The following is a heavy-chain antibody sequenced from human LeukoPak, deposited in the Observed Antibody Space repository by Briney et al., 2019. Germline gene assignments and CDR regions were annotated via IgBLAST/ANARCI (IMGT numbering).Heavy chain of an antibody. J-gene: IGHJ4*02. CDR1: GFTFSNAW. D-gene: IGHD6-19*01. Sequence: GGSLRLSCAASGFTFSNAWMSWARQAPGKGLEWVGRIKSKTDGGTTDYAAPVKGRFTISRDDSKNTLYLQMNSLKTEDTAVYYCTTPYSSGRYQFDHWGQGTLVTVSS. CDR2: IKSKTDGGTT. CDR3: TTPYSSGRYQFDH. V-gene: IGHV3-15*01.